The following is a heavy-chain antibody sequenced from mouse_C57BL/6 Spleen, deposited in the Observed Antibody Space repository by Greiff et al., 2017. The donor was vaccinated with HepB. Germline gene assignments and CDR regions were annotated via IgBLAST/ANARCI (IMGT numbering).Heavy chain of an antibody. CDR3: ARSGGRKDFDY. CDR2: IYPGDGDT. V-gene: IGHV1-80*01. Sequence: VQLQQSGAELVKPGASVKISCKASGYAFSSYWMNWVKQRPGKGLEWIGQIYPGDGDTNYNGKFKGKATLTADKSSSTAYMQRSSLTSEDSAVYFCARSGGRKDFDYWGQGTTLTVSS. D-gene: IGHD1-1*02. CDR1: GYAFSSYW. J-gene: IGHJ2*01.